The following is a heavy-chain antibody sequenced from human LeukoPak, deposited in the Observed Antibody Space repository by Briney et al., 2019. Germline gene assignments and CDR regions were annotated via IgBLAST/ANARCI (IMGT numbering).Heavy chain of an antibody. CDR1: GFTLSSYA. Sequence: GGSLTLSCAASGFTLSSYAMSWVRQAPGKGLEWVSTITDSGGNTYYADSVKGRFTISRDNSKNTLYLQMNSLRAEDTAVYYCAKDYSGGGTTRDRYFHLWGRGTLVTVSS. D-gene: IGHD2-15*01. V-gene: IGHV3-23*01. J-gene: IGHJ2*01. CDR2: ITDSGGNT. CDR3: AKDYSGGGTTRDRYFHL.